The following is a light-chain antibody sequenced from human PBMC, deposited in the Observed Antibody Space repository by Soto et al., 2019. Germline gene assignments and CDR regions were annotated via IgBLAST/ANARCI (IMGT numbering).Light chain of an antibody. CDR3: SSYTSSSSVV. CDR1: SRDVGGYNY. CDR2: DVS. Sequence: QSALTQPASVSGSPGQSITISCTGTSRDVGGYNYVSWYQQHPGKAPKLMIYDVSNRPSGVSKRFSGSKSGNTASLTISGLQAEDEADYYCSSYTSSSSVVFGGGTKVTVL. V-gene: IGLV2-14*01. J-gene: IGLJ2*01.